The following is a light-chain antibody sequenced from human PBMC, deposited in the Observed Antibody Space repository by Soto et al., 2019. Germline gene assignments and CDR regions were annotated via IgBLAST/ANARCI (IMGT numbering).Light chain of an antibody. J-gene: IGKJ1*01. CDR1: QSIISY. V-gene: IGKV1-39*01. Sequence: DIQMTQSPSSLSASVGDRVTITCRASQSIISYLNWYQQKPGKAPKLLIYAASSLQSGVPSRFSGSGSGTDFTLTISSLQPEDFATYYCQQSYSTLAGFGQGTKVDIK. CDR3: QQSYSTLAG. CDR2: AAS.